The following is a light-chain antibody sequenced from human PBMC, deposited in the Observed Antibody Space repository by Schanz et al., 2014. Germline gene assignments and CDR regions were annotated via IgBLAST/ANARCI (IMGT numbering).Light chain of an antibody. Sequence: QSALTQPPSASGSPGQSVTISCTGTSSDIGFYDYVSWYQQRPGKAPKLMIYDVSKRPSGVPDRFSGSKSGNTASLTISGLQAEDEADYYCCSYAGLSSWVFGGGTKLTVL. CDR2: DVS. CDR1: SSDIGFYDY. V-gene: IGLV2-8*01. J-gene: IGLJ3*02. CDR3: CSYAGLSSWV.